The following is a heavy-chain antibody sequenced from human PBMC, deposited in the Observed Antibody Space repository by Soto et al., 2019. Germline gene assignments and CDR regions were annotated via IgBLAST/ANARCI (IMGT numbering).Heavy chain of an antibody. Sequence: LRLSFAASGFTFSSYAMSWVRQAPGKGLEWVSGISGSGTTTYYADSVKGRFTISRDNSKNTMYLQMNSLRAEDTAVYYCAKDLAGATRGRFDYWGQGTLVTVSS. CDR2: ISGSGTTT. CDR3: AKDLAGATRGRFDY. J-gene: IGHJ4*02. CDR1: GFTFSSYA. D-gene: IGHD1-26*01. V-gene: IGHV3-23*01.